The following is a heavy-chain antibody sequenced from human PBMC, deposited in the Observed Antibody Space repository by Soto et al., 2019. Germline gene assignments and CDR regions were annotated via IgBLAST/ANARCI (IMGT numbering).Heavy chain of an antibody. D-gene: IGHD2-2*01. CDR1: GGTFSRYS. CDR2: IIPIFGIA. Sequence: QVQLVQSGAEVKKPGSSVKVSCKASGGTFSRYSITWVRQDPGHGLEWIGRIIPIFGIASYAQKFQGRVTITADESTSKAYMELSSLRSDDTAVYYCAREDRDRETGLGPAAIDGMDVWGQGTTVTVSS. J-gene: IGHJ6*02. CDR3: AREDRDRETGLGPAAIDGMDV. V-gene: IGHV1-69*08.